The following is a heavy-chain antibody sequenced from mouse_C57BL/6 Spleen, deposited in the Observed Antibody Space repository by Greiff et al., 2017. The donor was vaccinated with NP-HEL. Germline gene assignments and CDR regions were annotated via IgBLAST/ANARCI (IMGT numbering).Heavy chain of an antibody. V-gene: IGHV1-50*01. CDR3: ARYSLYYFDY. CDR1: GYTFTSYW. J-gene: IGHJ2*01. CDR2: IDPSDSYT. Sequence: QVQLQQSGAELVKPGASVKLSCKASGYTFTSYWMQWVKQRPGQGLEWIGEIDPSDSYTNYNQKFKGKATLTVDTSSSTAYMQLSSLTSEDSAVYYCARYSLYYFDYWGQGTTLTVSS.